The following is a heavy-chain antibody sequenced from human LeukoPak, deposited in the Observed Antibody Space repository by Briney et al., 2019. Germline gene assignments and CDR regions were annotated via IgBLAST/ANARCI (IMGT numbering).Heavy chain of an antibody. Sequence: GGSLRLSCAASGFTFSSYGVSWVRQAPGKGLEWVSGISGSGHRTYYADSVKGRFTISRDNSKNTLYLQMNSLRAEDTAVYYCAKDRAPAAGDDAFDIWGQGTMVTVSS. CDR3: AKDRAPAAGDDAFDI. D-gene: IGHD2-2*01. CDR1: GFTFSSYG. J-gene: IGHJ3*02. CDR2: ISGSGHRT. V-gene: IGHV3-23*01.